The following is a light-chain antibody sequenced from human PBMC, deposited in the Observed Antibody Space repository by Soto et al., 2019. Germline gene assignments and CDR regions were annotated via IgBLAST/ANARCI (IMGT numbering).Light chain of an antibody. J-gene: IGKJ4*01. V-gene: IGKV1-27*01. CDR3: QQYNSAPLS. Sequence: IQMSHSPSSMSASVVVRVTITCRASQGITNYLAWYQQKPGKLPQLLIYAASTLQSGVPSRFSGSGSGTDFTLTVTSLQPVDVATYYCQQYNSAPLSSGGG. CDR2: AAS. CDR1: QGITNY.